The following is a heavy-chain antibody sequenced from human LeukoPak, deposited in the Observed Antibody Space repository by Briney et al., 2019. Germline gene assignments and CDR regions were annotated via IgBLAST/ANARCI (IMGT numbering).Heavy chain of an antibody. D-gene: IGHD3-22*01. Sequence: PSETLSLTCTVSGGSISSGDYYWSWIRQPPGKGLEWIGYIYYSGSTYYNPSLKSRVTISVDTSKNQFSLKLSSVTAADTAVYYCARVRYYDSRGYQPWGQGTLVTVSS. V-gene: IGHV4-30-4*01. CDR3: ARVRYYDSRGYQP. CDR2: IYYSGST. CDR1: GGSISSGDYY. J-gene: IGHJ5*02.